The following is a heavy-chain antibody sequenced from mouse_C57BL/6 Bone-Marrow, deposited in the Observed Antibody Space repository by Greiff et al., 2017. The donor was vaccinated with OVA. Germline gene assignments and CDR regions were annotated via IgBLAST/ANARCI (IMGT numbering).Heavy chain of an antibody. CDR3: ARSRDGAWFAY. Sequence: QVQLKQSGAELARPGASVKLSCKASGYTFTSYGISWVKQRTGQGLEWIGEIYPRSGNTYYNEKFKGKATLTADKSSSTAYMELRSLTSEDSAVYFCARSRDGAWFAYWGQGTLVTVSA. CDR2: IYPRSGNT. V-gene: IGHV1-81*01. CDR1: GYTFTSYG. J-gene: IGHJ3*01.